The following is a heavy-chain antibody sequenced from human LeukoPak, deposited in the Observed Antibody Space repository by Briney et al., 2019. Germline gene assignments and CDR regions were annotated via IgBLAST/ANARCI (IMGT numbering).Heavy chain of an antibody. CDR1: GYTFTGYY. CDR3: ARGSNWGWNWFDP. J-gene: IGHJ5*02. D-gene: IGHD7-27*01. CDR2: INPNSGGT. V-gene: IGHV1-2*02. Sequence: ASVKVSCKASGYTFTGYYLHWVRQARGQGLEWMGWINPNSGGTNYAQKFQGRVTMTRDTSITTAYMELSRLTSDDTAVYYCARGSNWGWNWFDPWGQGTLVTVSS.